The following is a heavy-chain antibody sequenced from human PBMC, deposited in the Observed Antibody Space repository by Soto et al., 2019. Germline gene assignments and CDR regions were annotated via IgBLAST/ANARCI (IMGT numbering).Heavy chain of an antibody. Sequence: ASVKVSCKASGYTFTGYYMHWVRQAPGQGLEWMGWINPNSGGTNYAQKFQGRVTMTRDTSISTAYMELSRLRSDDTAVYYCARDEGYQLLPTTNWFDPWGQGTMVTVSS. J-gene: IGHJ5*02. D-gene: IGHD2-2*01. CDR1: GYTFTGYY. CDR3: ARDEGYQLLPTTNWFDP. V-gene: IGHV1-2*02. CDR2: INPNSGGT.